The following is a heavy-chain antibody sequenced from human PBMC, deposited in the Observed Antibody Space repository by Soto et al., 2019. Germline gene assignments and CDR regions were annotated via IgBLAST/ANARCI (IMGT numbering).Heavy chain of an antibody. CDR2: IYWDDDK. V-gene: IGHV2-5*02. J-gene: IGHJ4*02. CDR3: AHIDPEIVTVGGHGGFDY. CDR1: GFSLTSGVG. D-gene: IGHD5-12*01. Sequence: QITLKESGPTLMRPPQPLTLTCTFSGFSLTSGVGVGWIRQPPGKALEWLALIYWDDDKRSSPSLKNTLTITKGTSKHQVVLTMTNVGPVDTATYFCAHIDPEIVTVGGHGGFDYWGQGTLVTVSS.